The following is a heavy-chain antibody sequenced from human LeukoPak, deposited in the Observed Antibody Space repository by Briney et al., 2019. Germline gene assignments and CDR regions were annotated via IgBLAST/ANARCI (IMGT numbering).Heavy chain of an antibody. CDR3: ASQYTSSRIFDD. V-gene: IGHV3-21*01. CDR1: GFAFSSYS. CDR2: ISSSSTYI. D-gene: IGHD6-13*01. J-gene: IGHJ4*02. Sequence: GGSLRLSCAATGFAFSSYSMNWVRQAPGKGLEWVSSISSSSTYIYYADSVKGRFTVSRDNAKNSLYLQMNSLRAEDTAVYFCASQYTSSRIFDDWGQGTLVTVSS.